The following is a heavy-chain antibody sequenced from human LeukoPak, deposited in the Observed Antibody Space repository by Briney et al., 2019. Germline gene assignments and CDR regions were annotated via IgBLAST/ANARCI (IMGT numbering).Heavy chain of an antibody. CDR1: GGAFSSYY. CDR3: ARGPWDWSFDI. Sequence: SGTLCLSCTVSGGAFSSYYSSWIRQTPGKGLEWIGDIYYSGSTHYNPSLKSRVTISVDTSKNQFSLKLSSVTAADTAVYYCARGPWDWSFDIWGQGKMVTVS. V-gene: IGHV4-59*12. CDR2: IYYSGST. J-gene: IGHJ3*02. D-gene: IGHD3/OR15-3a*01.